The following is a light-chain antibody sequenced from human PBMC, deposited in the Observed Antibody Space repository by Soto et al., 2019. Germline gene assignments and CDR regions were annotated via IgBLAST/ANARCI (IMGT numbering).Light chain of an antibody. CDR2: GIS. CDR3: QQYTSWPIT. J-gene: IGKJ5*01. CDR1: QRVGSN. Sequence: ELVLTQSPVTLSVSPGERVTLSCRASQRVGSNYLAWYQQKPGQTPRLLIYGISARATGIPDRFSGSGSGTEFTLTISSLQSEDFAVYYCQQYTSWPITFGQGTRLEMK. V-gene: IGKV3-15*01.